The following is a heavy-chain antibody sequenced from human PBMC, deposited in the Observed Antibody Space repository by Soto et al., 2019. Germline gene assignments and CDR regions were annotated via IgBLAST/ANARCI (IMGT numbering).Heavy chain of an antibody. CDR1: GYPFTGYY. J-gene: IGHJ4*02. Sequence: ASVQVSCKASGYPFTGYYMHWVRQAPGQGLEWMGWINPNSGGTNYAQKFQGRVTMTRDTSISTAYMELSRLRSDDTAVYYCASVYCHGYDPAFFDYCGQGTLVTGSS. V-gene: IGHV1-2*02. CDR3: ASVYCHGYDPAFFDY. D-gene: IGHD5-18*01. CDR2: INPNSGGT.